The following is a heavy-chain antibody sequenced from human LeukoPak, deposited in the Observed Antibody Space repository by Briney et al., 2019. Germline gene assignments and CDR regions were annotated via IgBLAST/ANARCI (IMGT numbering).Heavy chain of an antibody. D-gene: IGHD3-10*01. CDR3: AKDLLWFGDNWFDP. CDR1: GFTFSSYA. Sequence: GGSLRLSCAASGFTFSSYAMSWVRQAPGKGLEWVSAISGSGGSTYYADSVKGRFTISRDNSKKTLYLQMNSLRAEDTAVYYCAKDLLWFGDNWFDPWGQGTLVTVSS. V-gene: IGHV3-23*01. CDR2: ISGSGGST. J-gene: IGHJ5*02.